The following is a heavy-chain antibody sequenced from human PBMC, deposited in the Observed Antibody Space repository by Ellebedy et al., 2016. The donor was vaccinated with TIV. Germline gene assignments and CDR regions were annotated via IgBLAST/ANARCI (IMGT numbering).Heavy chain of an antibody. CDR3: ARGVLSGFGQHFDY. J-gene: IGHJ4*02. D-gene: IGHD3-3*01. CDR2: MYNSGRS. Sequence: SETLSLXXSVSGASVNSGTYSWNWFRQPPGEGLEWIGYMYNSGRSNYNPSLKSRVTISVDSSKDQFSLNLQSVTAVDTALYYCARGVLSGFGQHFDYWGQGTLVTVS. V-gene: IGHV4-61*01. CDR1: GASVNSGTYS.